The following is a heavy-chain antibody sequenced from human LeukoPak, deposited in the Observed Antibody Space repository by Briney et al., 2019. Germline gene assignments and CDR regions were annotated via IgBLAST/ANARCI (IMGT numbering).Heavy chain of an antibody. CDR3: ARLGLGDEACWFYP. V-gene: IGHV4-59*01. D-gene: IGHD3-10*01. CDR2: VYYSGRT. Sequence: SETLTLTCTVSGGTINTYCRSWIRQPPGKGLEWIGFVYYSGRTSYNPSLKSRVTISVDTSKSQFSLRLSSVTAADAAMYYCARLGLGDEACWFYPWGQGTLVTVSS. CDR1: GGTINTYC. J-gene: IGHJ5*02.